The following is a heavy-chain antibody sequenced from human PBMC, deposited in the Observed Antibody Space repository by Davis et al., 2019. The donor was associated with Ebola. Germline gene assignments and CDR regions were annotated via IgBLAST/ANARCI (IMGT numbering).Heavy chain of an antibody. CDR2: IYYSGST. CDR1: GGSFSGYY. Sequence: SETLSLTCAVYGGSFSGYYWSWIRQPPGKGLEWIGSIYYSGSTNYNPSLKSRVTISVDTSKNQFSLKLSSVTAADTAVYYCARLSMVRGSMDVWGQGTTVTVSS. J-gene: IGHJ6*02. CDR3: ARLSMVRGSMDV. D-gene: IGHD3-10*01. V-gene: IGHV4-59*01.